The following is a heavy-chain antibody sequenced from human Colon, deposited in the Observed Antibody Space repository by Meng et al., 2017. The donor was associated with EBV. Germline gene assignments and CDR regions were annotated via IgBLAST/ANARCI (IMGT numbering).Heavy chain of an antibody. CDR3: ARSRWLLLQL. V-gene: IGHV4-34*01. D-gene: IGHD3-22*01. CDR2: IDDSGNI. CDR1: GGPFSGFY. Sequence: QVQVQQRGAGLLQPSETLSLTCTVYGGPFSGFYWTWIRQSPGKGLEWIGEIDDSGNIIYNPSLKSRVTISGDTSKNQFSLNVSSVTAADTAVYYCARSRWLLLQLWGQGTLVTVSS. J-gene: IGHJ4*02.